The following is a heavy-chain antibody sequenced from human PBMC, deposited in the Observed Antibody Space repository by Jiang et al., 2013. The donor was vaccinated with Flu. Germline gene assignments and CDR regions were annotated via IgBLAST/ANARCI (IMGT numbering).Heavy chain of an antibody. J-gene: IGHJ3*02. CDR2: ISYDGSNK. CDR1: GFTFSSYA. D-gene: IGHD3-10*01. V-gene: IGHV3-30-3*01. Sequence: VQLLESGGGVVQPGRSLRLSCAASGFTFSSYAMHWVRQAPGKGLEWVAVISYDGSNKYYADSVKGRFTISRDNSKNTLYLQMNSLRAEDTAVYYCIAITMVRATLHDAFDIWGQGTMGHRLF. CDR3: IAITMVRATLHDAFDI.